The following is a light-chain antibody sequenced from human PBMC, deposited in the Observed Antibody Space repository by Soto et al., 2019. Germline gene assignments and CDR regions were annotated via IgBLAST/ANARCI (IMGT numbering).Light chain of an antibody. CDR1: QSLLYSDGDTY. Sequence: DTVMTQSPLSLSVPLGQSASISCRSSQSLLYSDGDTYLNWYHQRPGQSPRRLIHKVSQRDSGVPDRISGSGSGPEFTLESSRVEAEDVGVYYCLQATNWPWTFGQGTKVDI. V-gene: IGKV2-30*01. J-gene: IGKJ1*01. CDR3: LQATNWPWT. CDR2: KVS.